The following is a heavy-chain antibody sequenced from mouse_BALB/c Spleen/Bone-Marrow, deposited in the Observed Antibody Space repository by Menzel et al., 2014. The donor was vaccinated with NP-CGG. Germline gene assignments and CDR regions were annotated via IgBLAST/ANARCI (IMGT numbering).Heavy chain of an antibody. Sequence: EVKLVESGGGLVQPGVSLKLSCAASGFTFSNYGMSWVRQTPDKRLELVATINSNGGSTYYPDSVKGRFTISRDTAKNTLYLQMSSLKSEETAMYYCVRGNYGNYVDYFDFWGQGTTLTVSS. CDR3: VRGNYGNYVDYFDF. D-gene: IGHD2-1*01. J-gene: IGHJ2*01. V-gene: IGHV5-6-3*01. CDR1: GFTFSNYG. CDR2: INSNGGST.